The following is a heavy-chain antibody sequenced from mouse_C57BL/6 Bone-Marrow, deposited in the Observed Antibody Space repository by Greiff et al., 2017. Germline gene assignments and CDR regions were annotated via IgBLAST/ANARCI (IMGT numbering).Heavy chain of an antibody. Sequence: QVQLKESGAELVKPGASVKLSCKASGYTFTSYWMQWVKQRPGQGLEWIGEIDPSDSYTNSNQKFKGKATLTVDTSSSTAYMQLSSLTSEDSAVYYCARPYYSNYGGAMDYWGQGTSVTVSS. CDR3: ARPYYSNYGGAMDY. CDR1: GYTFTSYW. CDR2: IDPSDSYT. D-gene: IGHD2-5*01. J-gene: IGHJ4*01. V-gene: IGHV1-50*01.